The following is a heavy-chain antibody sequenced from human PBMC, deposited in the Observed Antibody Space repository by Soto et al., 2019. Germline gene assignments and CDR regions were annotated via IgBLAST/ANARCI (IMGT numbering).Heavy chain of an antibody. CDR1: GYTFTSYG. D-gene: IGHD1-26*01. CDR2: ISAYNGDT. V-gene: IGHV1-18*01. Sequence: QVQLVQSGAEVKKPGASVKVSCKASGYTFTSYGLSWVRQAPGQGLEWMGWISAYNGDTNYAQKFQGRVTVTTDTSTSTAYMELRSLSSDVTALYYCARVGSYFFGFFYWGQGTLVIVSS. J-gene: IGHJ4*02. CDR3: ARVGSYFFGFFY.